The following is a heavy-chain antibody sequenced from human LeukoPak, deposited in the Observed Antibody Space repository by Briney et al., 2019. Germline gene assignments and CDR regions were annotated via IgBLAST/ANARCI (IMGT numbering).Heavy chain of an antibody. CDR1: GFTFDDYA. D-gene: IGHD1-26*01. CDR3: AKGSTGSFLTDY. V-gene: IGHV3-9*01. CDR2: ISWNSGSI. Sequence: GGSLRLSCAASGFTFDDYAMHWVRQAPGKGLEWVSGISWNSGSIGYADSVKDRFTISRDNAKKSLFLQMNSLRAEDTALYYCAKGSTGSFLTDYWGQGTLVTVSS. J-gene: IGHJ4*02.